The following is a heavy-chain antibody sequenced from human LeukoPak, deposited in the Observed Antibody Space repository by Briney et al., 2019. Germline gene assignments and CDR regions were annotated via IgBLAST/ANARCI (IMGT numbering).Heavy chain of an antibody. CDR1: GFTFSSYS. V-gene: IGHV3-48*01. CDR2: ISSSGSTI. Sequence: GGSLRLSCAASGFTFSSYSMNWVRQAPGKGLEWVSYISSSGSTIYYADSVKGRFTIPRDNAKNSLYLQMNSLRAEDTAVYYCARGRGYSYGTDYWGQGALITVSS. CDR3: ARGRGYSYGTDY. D-gene: IGHD5-18*01. J-gene: IGHJ4*02.